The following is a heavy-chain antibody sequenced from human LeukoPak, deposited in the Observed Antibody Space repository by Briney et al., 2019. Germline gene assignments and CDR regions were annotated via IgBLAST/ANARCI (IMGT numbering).Heavy chain of an antibody. CDR1: GFTFDDYT. Sequence: GGSPRLSCAASGFTFDDYTMHWVRQAPGKGLEWVSLISWDGGSTYYADSVKGRFTISRDNSKNSLYLQMNSLRTEDTALYYCAKDIAYGSGSDYGMDVWGQGTTVTVSS. CDR3: AKDIAYGSGSDYGMDV. J-gene: IGHJ6*02. D-gene: IGHD3-10*01. CDR2: ISWDGGST. V-gene: IGHV3-43*01.